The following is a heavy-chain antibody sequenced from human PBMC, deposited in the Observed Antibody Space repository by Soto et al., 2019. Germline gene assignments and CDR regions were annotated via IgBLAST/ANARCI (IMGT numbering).Heavy chain of an antibody. J-gene: IGHJ4*02. D-gene: IGHD3-3*01. Sequence: QVQLQESGPGLLKPSQTLSLSCAVSGGSMSSDSYYWTWVRQHPGKGLEWIGYIYHSGGTFYNPSIEGRISMSVDTSKNHFFLDLRSVTAADTAVYYCARGSNYDHGGLAHWGQGTLVVVSS. V-gene: IGHV4-31*11. CDR3: ARGSNYDHGGLAH. CDR1: GGSMSSDSYY. CDR2: IYHSGGT.